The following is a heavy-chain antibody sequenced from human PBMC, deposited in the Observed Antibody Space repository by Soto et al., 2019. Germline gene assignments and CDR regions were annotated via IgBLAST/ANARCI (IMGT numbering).Heavy chain of an antibody. D-gene: IGHD4-17*01. CDR3: ARGNGDYGNYYFDS. J-gene: IGHJ4*02. Sequence: PSETLSLTCAFSCDSVISGDYSWSWIRQPPGEGLELIGYIYRSAYTYYNPSLKSRVIISVDRSKNQFSLRLTSVTAADTAMYYCARGNGDYGNYYFDSWGQGILVTVSS. CDR2: IYRSAYT. V-gene: IGHV4-30-2*01. CDR1: CDSVISGDYS.